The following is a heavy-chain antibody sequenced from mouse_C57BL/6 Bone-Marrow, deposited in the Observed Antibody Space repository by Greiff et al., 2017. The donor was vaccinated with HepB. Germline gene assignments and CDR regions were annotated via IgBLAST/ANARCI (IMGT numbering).Heavy chain of an antibody. CDR2: IDPNSGGT. CDR1: GYTFTSYW. D-gene: IGHD1-1*01. V-gene: IGHV1-72*01. J-gene: IGHJ4*01. Sequence: VQLQQPGAELVKPGASVKLSCKASGYTFTSYWMHWVKQRPGRGLEWIGRIDPNSGGTKYNEKFKSKATLTVDKPSSTAYMQLSSLTSEDSAVYYCARSFTTVVAPYAMDYWGQGTSVTVSS. CDR3: ARSFTTVVAPYAMDY.